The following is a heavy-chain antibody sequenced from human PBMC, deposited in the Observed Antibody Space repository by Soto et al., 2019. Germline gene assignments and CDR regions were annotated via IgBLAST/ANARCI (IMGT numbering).Heavy chain of an antibody. CDR1: GGSFSGYY. Sequence: PSETLSLTCAVYGGSFSGYYWSWIRQPPGKGLEWIGEINHSGSTNYNPSLKSRVTISVDTSKNQFSLKRSSVTAADTAVYYCARGGGQYQLLLKPDRWFDYWGQGTLVTVSS. J-gene: IGHJ4*02. CDR2: INHSGST. D-gene: IGHD2-2*01. CDR3: ARGGGQYQLLLKPDRWFDY. V-gene: IGHV4-34*01.